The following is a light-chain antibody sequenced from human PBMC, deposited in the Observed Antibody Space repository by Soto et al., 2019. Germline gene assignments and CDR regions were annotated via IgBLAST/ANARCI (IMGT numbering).Light chain of an antibody. CDR3: TSYTSSSTPV. CDR2: EVS. V-gene: IGLV2-14*01. Sequence: QSVLTQPASVSGSPGQEITISCTGTSSDGGGYNYVSWYQQHPGKAPKLMIYEVSNRPSGVSDRFSGSKSGNTASLTISGLQAEGVADYYCTSYTSSSTPVFGTGTKLAVL. J-gene: IGLJ1*01. CDR1: SSDGGGYNY.